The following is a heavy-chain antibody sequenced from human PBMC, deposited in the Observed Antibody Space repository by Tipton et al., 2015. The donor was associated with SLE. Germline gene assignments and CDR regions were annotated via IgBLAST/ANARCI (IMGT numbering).Heavy chain of an antibody. Sequence: TLSLTCAVSGGSINSSHWWSWVRQPPGKGLEWIGYIYYSGSTNYNPSLKSRVTISVDTSKNQFSLRLKTVTAADTAVYYCARGSRVEEELDYWGQGTLVTVSS. CDR3: ARGSRVEEELDY. J-gene: IGHJ4*02. CDR2: IYYSGST. D-gene: IGHD1-26*01. V-gene: IGHV4-59*11. CDR1: GGSINSSHW.